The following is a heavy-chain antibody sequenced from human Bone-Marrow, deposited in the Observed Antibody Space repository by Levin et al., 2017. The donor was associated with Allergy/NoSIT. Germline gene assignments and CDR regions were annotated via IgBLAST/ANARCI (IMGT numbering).Heavy chain of an antibody. CDR2: VGGSGGNT. J-gene: IGHJ4*02. V-gene: IGHV3-23*01. CDR3: AKLLGRYLSENNKLGTL. CDR1: GFSLNTYG. D-gene: IGHD1-14*01. Sequence: GESLKISCAASGFSLNTYGMNWVRQAPGKGLEWVSGVGGSGGNTYYADSVKGRFTISSDNSKNILYLQMNGLRAEDTAVYYCAKLLGRYLSENNKLGTLWGQVTMVTVSS.